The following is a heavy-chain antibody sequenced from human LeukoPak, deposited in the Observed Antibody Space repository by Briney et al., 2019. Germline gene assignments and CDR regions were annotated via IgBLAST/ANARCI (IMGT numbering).Heavy chain of an antibody. Sequence: SETLSLTCCASGGSIIFYYWKWFRKPAGKGLEWIGRIHTSGTTNYNPSLKNRVTMSIDTSQNKFSLNLTSVTAAVAADYYLSSSSWKKTFDYWGQGALVTVSS. J-gene: IGHJ4*02. CDR3: SSSSWKKTFDY. D-gene: IGHD1-1*01. CDR1: GGSIIFYY. V-gene: IGHV4-4*07. CDR2: IHTSGTT.